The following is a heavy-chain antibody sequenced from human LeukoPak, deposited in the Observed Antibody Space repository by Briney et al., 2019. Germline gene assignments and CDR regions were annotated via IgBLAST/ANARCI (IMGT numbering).Heavy chain of an antibody. Sequence: GGSLRLSCAASGFTFGNYGMSWVRQAPGKGLEWVSGINWNGGSTGYADSVEGRFTIFRDNAKNSQYLQMNSLRAEDTAVYYCASSRAYCGGDCYSGYYYYMDVWGKGTTVTVSS. D-gene: IGHD2-21*02. CDR2: INWNGGST. CDR1: GFTFGNYG. CDR3: ASSRAYCGGDCYSGYYYYMDV. J-gene: IGHJ6*03. V-gene: IGHV3-20*04.